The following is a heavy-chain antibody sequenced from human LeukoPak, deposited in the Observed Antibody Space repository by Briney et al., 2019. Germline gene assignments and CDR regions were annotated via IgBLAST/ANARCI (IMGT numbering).Heavy chain of an antibody. CDR2: INPNSGGT. Sequence: ASVKVSCKASGYTFTGYYMHWVRQAPGQGLEWMGRINPNSGGTNYAQKFQGRVTMTRNTSISTAYMELSRLRSDDTAVYYCARFNYYGSGSPALYFDYWGQGTLVTVSS. J-gene: IGHJ4*02. D-gene: IGHD3-10*01. CDR3: ARFNYYGSGSPALYFDY. V-gene: IGHV1-2*06. CDR1: GYTFTGYY.